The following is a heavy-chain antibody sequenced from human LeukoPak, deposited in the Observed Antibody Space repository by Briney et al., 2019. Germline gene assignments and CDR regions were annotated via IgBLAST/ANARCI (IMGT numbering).Heavy chain of an antibody. Sequence: GRSLRLSCAASGFTFSSYGMHWVRQAPGKGLEWVAVISYDGSNKYYADSVKGRFTISRDNSKNTLYLQMNSLRAEDTAVYYCARSVSGSYYYFDYWGQGTLVTVSS. CDR2: ISYDGSNK. CDR3: ARSVSGSYYYFDY. V-gene: IGHV3-30*03. CDR1: GFTFSSYG. D-gene: IGHD1-26*01. J-gene: IGHJ4*02.